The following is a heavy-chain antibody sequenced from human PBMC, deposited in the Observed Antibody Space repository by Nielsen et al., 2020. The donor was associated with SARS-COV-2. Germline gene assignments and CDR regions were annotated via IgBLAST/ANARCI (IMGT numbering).Heavy chain of an antibody. Sequence: GESLKISCAASGFTFSSYSMNWVRQAPGKGLEWVSYISSSSSTIYYADSVKGRFTISRDNAKNSLYLQMNSLRAEDTAVYYCARQADFDWLLSKEYYFDYWGQGTLVTVSS. V-gene: IGHV3-48*01. D-gene: IGHD3-9*01. CDR2: ISSSSSTI. CDR1: GFTFSSYS. CDR3: ARQADFDWLLSKEYYFDY. J-gene: IGHJ4*02.